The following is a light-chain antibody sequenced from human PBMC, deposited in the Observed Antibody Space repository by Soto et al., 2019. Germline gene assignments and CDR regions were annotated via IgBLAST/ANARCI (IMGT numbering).Light chain of an antibody. CDR1: QSVSSNY. Sequence: EIVLTQSPGTLSLSPGERAALSCRASQSVSSNYLAWYQQKPGQAPRLLIYGASSRATGIPDRFSGSGSGTDFTLTISRLEPEDFVVYYCHQYASSPLTFGGGTKVEIK. V-gene: IGKV3-20*01. CDR3: HQYASSPLT. J-gene: IGKJ4*01. CDR2: GAS.